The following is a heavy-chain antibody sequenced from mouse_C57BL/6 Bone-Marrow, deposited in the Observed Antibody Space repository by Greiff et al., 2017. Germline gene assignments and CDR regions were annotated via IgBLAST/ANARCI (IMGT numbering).Heavy chain of an antibody. D-gene: IGHD1-1*01. CDR1: GYTFTDYY. J-gene: IGHJ4*01. CDR2: INPYNGGT. Sequence: EVQLQQSGPVLVKPGASVKMSCKASGYTFTDYYMTWVKQSHGKSLEWIGVINPYNGGTSYNQKFKGKATLTVDKSSSTAYMELNSLTSEDSAVYYCARRGGKYAMDYGGRGTSVTGCS. CDR3: ARRGGKYAMDY. V-gene: IGHV1-19*01.